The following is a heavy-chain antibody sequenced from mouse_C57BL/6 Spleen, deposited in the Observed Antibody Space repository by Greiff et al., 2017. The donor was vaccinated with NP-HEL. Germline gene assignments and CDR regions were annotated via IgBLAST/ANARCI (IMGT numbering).Heavy chain of an antibody. CDR1: GYTFTTYP. V-gene: IGHV1-47*01. CDR3: ARRDCSRGALDY. Sequence: QVQLQQSGAELVKPGASVKMSCKASGYTFTTYPIEWMKQNHGKSLEWIGNFHPYNDDTKYNEQFKGKATLTVETSSSPVYLELSRLTSDDSAVYYCARRDCSRGALDYWGQGTTLTVSS. J-gene: IGHJ2*01. D-gene: IGHD1-1*01. CDR2: FHPYNDDT.